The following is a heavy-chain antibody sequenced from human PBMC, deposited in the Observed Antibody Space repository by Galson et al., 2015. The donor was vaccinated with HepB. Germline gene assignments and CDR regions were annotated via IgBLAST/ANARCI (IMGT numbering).Heavy chain of an antibody. CDR2: IIPIFGTA. V-gene: IGHV1-69*13. D-gene: IGHD5-24*01. CDR3: ARFAPRGMATITVGWFDP. CDR1: GGTFSSYA. J-gene: IGHJ5*02. Sequence: SVKVSCKASGGTFSSYAISWVRQAPGQGLEWMGGIIPIFGTANYAQKFQGRVTITADESTSTAYMELSSLRSEDTAVYYCARFAPRGMATITVGWFDPWGQGTLVTVSS.